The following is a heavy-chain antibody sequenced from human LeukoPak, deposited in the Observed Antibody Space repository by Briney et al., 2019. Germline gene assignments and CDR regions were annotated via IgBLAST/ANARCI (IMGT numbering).Heavy chain of an antibody. CDR1: GDSVSSNSAA. CDR2: IYYRSKSKWYN. D-gene: IGHD3-3*01. V-gene: IGHV6-1*01. J-gene: IGHJ5*02. CDR3: ARVNVGSAIFEPNWFDP. Sequence: SQTLSLTCAISGDSVSSNSAAWNWIRQSPSRGLEWLGRIYYRSKSKWYNDYAVSVESRITINPDTSKNQFSLQLNSVTHEDTAVYYCARVNVGSAIFEPNWFDPWGQGTLVTVSS.